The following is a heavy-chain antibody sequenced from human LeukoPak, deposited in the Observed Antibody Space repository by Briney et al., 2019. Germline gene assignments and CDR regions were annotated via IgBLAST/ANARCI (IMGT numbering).Heavy chain of an antibody. CDR1: GFTFCSYA. Sequence: GGSLRLSCAASGFTFCSYAMTWVRQAPGKGLGWVSAISGSGGNTYYADSVKGRFTVSRDSSKNALYLQINGLGAEDTAVYYCAKCTTSSSYYRGTDYWGQGTLVTVSS. D-gene: IGHD6-13*01. CDR3: AKCTTSSSYYRGTDY. CDR2: ISGSGGNT. J-gene: IGHJ4*02. V-gene: IGHV3-23*01.